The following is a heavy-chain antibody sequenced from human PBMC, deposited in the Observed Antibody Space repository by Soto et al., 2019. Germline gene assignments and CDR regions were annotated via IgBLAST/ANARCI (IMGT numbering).Heavy chain of an antibody. CDR2: ISARGDST. CDR3: AKDLLRSLEADTF. J-gene: IGHJ4*02. D-gene: IGHD3-16*01. V-gene: IGHV3-23*01. CDR1: GFPFSTFA. Sequence: GGSLRLSCAASGFPFSTFAMNWVRLAPGKGPEWVSAISARGDSTYYADSVRGRFTISRDNSKNALYLMMSNLRPEDTAIYYCAKDLLRSLEADTFWGQGTLVTVSS.